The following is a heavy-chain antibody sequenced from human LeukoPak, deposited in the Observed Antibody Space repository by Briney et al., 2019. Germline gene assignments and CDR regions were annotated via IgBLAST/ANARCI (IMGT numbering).Heavy chain of an antibody. CDR1: GYPFTSYY. CDR3: ARDSYGRATTTYYFDY. D-gene: IGHD5-24*01. Sequence: ASVQVSCKASGYPFTSYYMHWVRQAPGQGLEWMGIINPSGGSTSYAQKFQGRVTMTRDMSTSTVYMELSSLRSEDTAVDYCARDSYGRATTTYYFDYWGQGTLVTVSS. J-gene: IGHJ4*02. V-gene: IGHV1-46*01. CDR2: INPSGGST.